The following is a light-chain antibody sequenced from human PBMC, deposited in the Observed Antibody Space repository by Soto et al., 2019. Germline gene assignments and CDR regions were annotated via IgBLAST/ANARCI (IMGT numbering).Light chain of an antibody. Sequence: QSVLTQPPSVSGAPGQRVTLSCTGNTSNLGAGYDVHWYQQLPGAAPKLVIFGNRNRPSGVPERFSGSKSGTSASLAITGRQAEDVADYYCHAYVYILTASVFGGGTKLTV. CDR2: GNR. CDR3: HAYVYILTASV. J-gene: IGLJ3*02. CDR1: TSNLGAGYD. V-gene: IGLV1-40*01.